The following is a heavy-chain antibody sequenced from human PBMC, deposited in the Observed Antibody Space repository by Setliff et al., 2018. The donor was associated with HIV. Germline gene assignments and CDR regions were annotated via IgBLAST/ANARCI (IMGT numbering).Heavy chain of an antibody. D-gene: IGHD6-6*01. CDR1: GFTFSDYY. CDR2: ISSSGGVK. Sequence: GGSLRLSCAASGFTFSDYYMSWIRQAPGKGLEWISYISSSGGVKYYADSVKGRFTISRDNAKTSVSLQIDSLRAEDTAVYYCARDRAARLDYWGQGALVTVSS. V-gene: IGHV3-11*01. CDR3: ARDRAARLDY. J-gene: IGHJ4*02.